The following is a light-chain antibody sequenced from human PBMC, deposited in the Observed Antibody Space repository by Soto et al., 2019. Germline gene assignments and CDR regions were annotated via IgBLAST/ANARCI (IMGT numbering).Light chain of an antibody. V-gene: IGKV3-11*01. J-gene: IGKJ1*01. Sequence: EIVLTQSPATLSLSPGERATLSCRASQSVSSYLAWYQQKPGQAPRLLIYDASNRATGIPARFSGSGSGTDFTLTISNLEPEDVADYYCQQRSNGPTFGQGTKVESK. CDR2: DAS. CDR1: QSVSSY. CDR3: QQRSNGPT.